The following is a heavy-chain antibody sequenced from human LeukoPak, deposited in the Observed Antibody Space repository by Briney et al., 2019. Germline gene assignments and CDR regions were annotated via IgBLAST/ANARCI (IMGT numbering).Heavy chain of an antibody. Sequence: SGGSLRLSCAASGFTFRSHAMSWVRQAPGRGLEWVASIDGNGGDTYYADSVKGRFTISRDNSKNTLFLQMNSLRTDDTAVYYCAKYDVVVVAAERWFDPWGQGTLVTVSS. CDR3: AKYDVVVVAAERWFDP. CDR1: GFTFRSHA. V-gene: IGHV3-23*01. CDR2: IDGNGGDT. J-gene: IGHJ5*02. D-gene: IGHD2-15*01.